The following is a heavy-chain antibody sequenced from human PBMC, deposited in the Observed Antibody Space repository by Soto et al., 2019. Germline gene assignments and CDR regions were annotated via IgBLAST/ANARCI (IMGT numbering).Heavy chain of an antibody. CDR1: GFTFSIYS. CDR3: VREVYYDFWRGFNTHPYYFDF. J-gene: IGHJ4*02. D-gene: IGHD3-3*01. CDR2: ISDDGSNK. V-gene: IGHV3-30-3*01. Sequence: QVQLVESGGGVVQPGRSLRLSCAASGFTFSIYSMHWVRQAPGKGLEWVATISDDGSNKKYADSLKGRLTISRDNPKNTLYLQMNGLRAEDTAVYYCVREVYYDFWRGFNTHPYYFDFWGQGTLVTVSS.